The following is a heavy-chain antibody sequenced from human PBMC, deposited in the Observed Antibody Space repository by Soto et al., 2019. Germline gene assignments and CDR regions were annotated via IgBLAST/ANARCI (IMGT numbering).Heavy chain of an antibody. D-gene: IGHD6-13*01. CDR3: AKDSKSSWTGYYYYGVDV. V-gene: IGHV3-30*18. Sequence: GLSCAASGFTFSSYGMHWVRQAPGKGLEWVAVISYDGSNKYYADSVKGRFTISRDNSKNTLYLQMNSLRAEDTAVYYCAKDSKSSWTGYYYYGVDVWGQGTTVTVSS. CDR1: GFTFSSYG. J-gene: IGHJ6*02. CDR2: ISYDGSNK.